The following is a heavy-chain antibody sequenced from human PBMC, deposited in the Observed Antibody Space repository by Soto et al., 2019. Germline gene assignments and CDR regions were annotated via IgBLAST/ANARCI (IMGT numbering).Heavy chain of an antibody. CDR3: ANTYYDFWSGYYTRYYYYYGMDV. D-gene: IGHD3-3*01. CDR2: ISYDGSNK. V-gene: IGHV3-30*18. Sequence: QVQLVESGGGVVQPGRSLRLSCAASRFTFSSYGMHWVRQAPGKGLEWVAVISYDGSNKYYADSVKGRFTISRDNSKNTLYLQMNSLRAEDTAVYYCANTYYDFWSGYYTRYYYYYGMDVWGQGTTVTVSS. CDR1: RFTFSSYG. J-gene: IGHJ6*02.